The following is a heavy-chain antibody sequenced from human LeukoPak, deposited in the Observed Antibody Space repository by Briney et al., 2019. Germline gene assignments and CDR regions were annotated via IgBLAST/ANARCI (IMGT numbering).Heavy chain of an antibody. CDR2: INSRSSAI. CDR3: TGASWFGEWVR. CDR1: GLTFSTYS. V-gene: IGHV3-48*02. Sequence: GGSLRLSCAASGLTFSTYSFNWVRQAPGKGLEWLSYINSRSSAIYYADSVKGRFTISRDNGKNSVYLKMSSLRDEDTAVYYCTGASWFGEWVRWGQGTLVTVSS. D-gene: IGHD3-10*01. J-gene: IGHJ4*02.